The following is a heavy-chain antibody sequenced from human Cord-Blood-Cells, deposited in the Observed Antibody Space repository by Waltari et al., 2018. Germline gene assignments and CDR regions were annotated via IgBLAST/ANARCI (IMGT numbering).Heavy chain of an antibody. J-gene: IGHJ4*02. CDR1: GYHHPHLS. V-gene: IGHV1-24*01. D-gene: IGHD3-3*01. CDR3: ATLGDYDFWSVIFDY. Sequence: VQLASSGDRVTKPGPAANVSRKVSGYHHPHLSIHCIRQYAGKGLEWMGGFDPEDVETIYAQKFQGRVTMTVDTSTDTAYMELSSLRSEDTAVYYGATLGDYDFWSVIFDYWGQGTLVTVSS. CDR2: FDPEDVET.